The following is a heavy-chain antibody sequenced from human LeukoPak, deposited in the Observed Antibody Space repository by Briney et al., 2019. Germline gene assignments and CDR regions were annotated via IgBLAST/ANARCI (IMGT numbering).Heavy chain of an antibody. J-gene: IGHJ4*02. CDR3: AKSLTYYHENSDSI. V-gene: IGHV3-30-3*02. D-gene: IGHD3-22*01. CDR2: ISYDGSDK. Sequence: PGGSLRLSCAASGFPFSNYAMHWVRQAPGKGLEWVAVISYDGSDKYYADSVKGRFTISRDNSKNTVYLQMSSLRVEDTAVYYCAKSLTYYHENSDSIWGQGTLVTVSS. CDR1: GFPFSNYA.